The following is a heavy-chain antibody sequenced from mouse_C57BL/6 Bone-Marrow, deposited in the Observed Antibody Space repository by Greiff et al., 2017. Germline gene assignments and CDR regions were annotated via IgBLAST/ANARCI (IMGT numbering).Heavy chain of an antibody. V-gene: IGHV1-50*01. J-gene: IGHJ4*01. CDR2: IDPSDGYT. Sequence: QVQLQQPGAELVKPGASVKLSCKASGYTFTSYWMQWVKQRPGQGLEWIGEIDPSDGYTNYNQKFKGKATLTVDTSSSTAYMQLSSLTSEDSAVFYCAREEDYDLAMDYWGQGTSGTVSA. CDR1: GYTFTSYW. CDR3: AREEDYDLAMDY. D-gene: IGHD2-4*01.